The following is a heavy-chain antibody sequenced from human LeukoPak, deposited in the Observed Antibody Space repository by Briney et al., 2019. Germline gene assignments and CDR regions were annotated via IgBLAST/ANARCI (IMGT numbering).Heavy chain of an antibody. D-gene: IGHD6-19*01. CDR2: ISSSSSYI. J-gene: IGHJ3*02. CDR3: ARDRKKIWQWLGDAFDI. Sequence: GGSLRLSCAASGFTFSSYSMNWVRQAPGKGLEWVSSISSSSSYIYYADSVKGRFTISRDNAKNSLYLQMNSLRAEDTAVYYCARDRKKIWQWLGDAFDIWGQGTMVTVSS. V-gene: IGHV3-21*01. CDR1: GFTFSSYS.